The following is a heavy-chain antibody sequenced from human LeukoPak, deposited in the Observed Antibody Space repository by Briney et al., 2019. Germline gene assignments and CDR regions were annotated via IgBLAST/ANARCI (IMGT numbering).Heavy chain of an antibody. CDR2: IIPIFGTA. D-gene: IGHD2-2*01. CDR1: GGTFSSYA. J-gene: IGHJ4*02. Sequence: GASVKVSCKASGGTFSSYAISWVRQGPGQGLEWMGGIIPIFGTANYAQKFQGRVTITTDESTSTAYMELSSLRSEDTAVYYCAIQDCSSTSCYFDYWGQGTLVTVSS. CDR3: AIQDCSSTSCYFDY. V-gene: IGHV1-69*05.